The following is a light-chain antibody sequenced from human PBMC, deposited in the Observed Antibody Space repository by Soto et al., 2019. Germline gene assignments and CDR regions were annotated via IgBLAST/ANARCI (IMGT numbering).Light chain of an antibody. CDR1: QSVSRNY. J-gene: IGKJ3*01. V-gene: IGKV3-20*01. Sequence: EIVLTQSPGTLSLSPGATATLSCRASQSVSRNYLAWFQQKPGQAPRLLIHGASSRAAGTPDRFSGRGSGTDFTLTISRLEPEDFAVYYCHHYCDSPIYTFGPGTKVDFK. CDR2: GAS. CDR3: HHYCDSPIYT.